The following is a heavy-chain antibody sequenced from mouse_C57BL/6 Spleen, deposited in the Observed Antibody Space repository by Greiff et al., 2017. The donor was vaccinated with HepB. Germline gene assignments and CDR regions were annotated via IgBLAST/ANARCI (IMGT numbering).Heavy chain of an antibody. CDR1: GYAFTNYL. CDR3: ARGDYDWYFDV. D-gene: IGHD2-4*01. J-gene: IGHJ1*03. V-gene: IGHV1-54*01. CDR2: INPGSGGT. Sequence: QVQLQQSGAELVRPGTSVKVSCKASGYAFTNYLIEWVKQRPGQGLEWIGVINPGSGGTNYNEKFKGKATLTADKSSSTAYMQLSSLTSEDSAVYLCARGDYDWYFDVWGTGTTVTVSS.